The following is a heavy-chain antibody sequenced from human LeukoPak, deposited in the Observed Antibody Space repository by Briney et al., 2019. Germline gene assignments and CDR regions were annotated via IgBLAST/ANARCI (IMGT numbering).Heavy chain of an antibody. CDR2: TYNSGTT. Sequence: PSETLSLTCTVSGGSISSYHWSWIRQSPGKGLEWIGCTYNSGTTNYNPSLKNRVTISVDTSKNQFSLKLSSVTAADTAVYYCARGRTELYYDILTGYCPFDYWGQGTLVTVSS. V-gene: IGHV4-59*12. D-gene: IGHD3-9*01. CDR1: GGSISSYH. CDR3: ARGRTELYYDILTGYCPFDY. J-gene: IGHJ4*02.